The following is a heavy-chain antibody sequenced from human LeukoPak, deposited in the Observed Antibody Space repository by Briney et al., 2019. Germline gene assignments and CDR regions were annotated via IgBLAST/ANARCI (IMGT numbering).Heavy chain of an antibody. D-gene: IGHD3-22*01. V-gene: IGHV4-59*01. Sequence: SETLSLTCTVSGGSISSYYWSWIRQPPGKGLEWIGYIYYSGSTNYNPSLKSRVTISVDTSKNQFSLKLSSVTAADTAVYYCARGFYDSSGYFGNYFDYWGQGILVTVSS. CDR3: ARGFYDSSGYFGNYFDY. CDR1: GGSISSYY. J-gene: IGHJ4*02. CDR2: IYYSGST.